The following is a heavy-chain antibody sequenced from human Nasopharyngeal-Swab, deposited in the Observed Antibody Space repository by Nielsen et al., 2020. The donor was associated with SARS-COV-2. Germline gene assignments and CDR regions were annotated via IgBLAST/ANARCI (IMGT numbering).Heavy chain of an antibody. CDR2: MNPNSGNT. V-gene: IGHV1-8*01. J-gene: IGHJ4*02. CDR1: GYTFTSDD. Sequence: ASVKVSCKASGYTFTSDDINWVRQATGQGLEWMGWMNPNSGNTGYAQKFQGRVTMTRNTSISTAYMELSSQRSEDTAVYYCARIEKIVAGTYYWGQGTLVTVSS. CDR3: ARIEKIVAGTYY. D-gene: IGHD6-19*01.